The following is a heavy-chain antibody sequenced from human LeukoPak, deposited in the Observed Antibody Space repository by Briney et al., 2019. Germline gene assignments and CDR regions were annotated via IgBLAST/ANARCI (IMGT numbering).Heavy chain of an antibody. CDR1: GFTFSSYA. J-gene: IGHJ4*02. CDR3: AGSDKQWLPPRAFDY. V-gene: IGHV3-23*01. Sequence: GGSLRLSCAASGFTFSSYAMSWVRQAPGKGLEWVSAISGSGGSTYYADSVKGRFTISRDNSKDTLYLQMNSLRVEDTAVYYCAGSDKQWLPPRAFDYWGRGTLVTVSS. D-gene: IGHD6-19*01. CDR2: ISGSGGST.